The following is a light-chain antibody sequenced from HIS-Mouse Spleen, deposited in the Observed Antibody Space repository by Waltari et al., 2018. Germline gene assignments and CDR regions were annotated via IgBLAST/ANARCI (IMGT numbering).Light chain of an antibody. CDR3: QQLNSYPPT. J-gene: IGKJ1*01. Sequence: DIQLTQSPSFLSASVGARVTITCRARQGISIYLAWYQQKPGKAPKLLFYAASTLQSGVPSRFSGSGSGTEFTLTISSLQPEDFATYYCQQLNSYPPTFGQGTKVEIK. V-gene: IGKV1-9*01. CDR1: QGISIY. CDR2: AAS.